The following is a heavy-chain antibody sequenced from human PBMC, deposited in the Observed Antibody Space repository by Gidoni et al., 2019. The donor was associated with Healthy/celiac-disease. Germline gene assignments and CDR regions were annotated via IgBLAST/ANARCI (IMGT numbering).Heavy chain of an antibody. J-gene: IGHJ6*02. D-gene: IGHD6-19*01. CDR3: AKTYSSGWYVYYYYYGMDV. CDR2: ISYDGSNK. V-gene: IGHV3-30*18. Sequence: QVQLVESGGGVVQPGRSLRLSCAASGFTFSSYGLHWVRQAPGKGLEWGAVISYDGSNKYYADSVKGRFTISRDNSKNTLYLQMNSLRAEDTAVYYCAKTYSSGWYVYYYYYGMDVWGQGTTVTVSS. CDR1: GFTFSSYG.